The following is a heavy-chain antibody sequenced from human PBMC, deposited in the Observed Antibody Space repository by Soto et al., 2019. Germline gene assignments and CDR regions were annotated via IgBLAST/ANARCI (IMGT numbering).Heavy chain of an antibody. J-gene: IGHJ6*02. CDR3: ARIDCTGNNCNPYYHYGMDV. D-gene: IGHD2-8*02. Sequence: GGSLRLSCAASGFTFNTYGMHWVRQIPGNGLQWVAIIWYDGSIKYYADSVKGRFTISRDNSKNTLYLQMNNLRDEDTAVYYCARIDCTGNNCNPYYHYGMDVWGQGTTVTVSS. V-gene: IGHV3-33*01. CDR1: GFTFNTYG. CDR2: IWYDGSIK.